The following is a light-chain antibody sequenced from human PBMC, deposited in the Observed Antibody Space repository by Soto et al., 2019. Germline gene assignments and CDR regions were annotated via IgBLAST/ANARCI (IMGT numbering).Light chain of an antibody. Sequence: DIKMTQSPSSVSASVWDKVTITCRSSQSFSTYLNWSHKKPGKAPKLLSYASSTLQTGVPSRFSGSASGTDVTLTIRSLQPEDFATYFCQQSFSTPPTFGQGTKVDI. CDR3: QQSFSTPPT. V-gene: IGKV1-39*01. CDR1: QSFSTY. CDR2: ASS. J-gene: IGKJ1*01.